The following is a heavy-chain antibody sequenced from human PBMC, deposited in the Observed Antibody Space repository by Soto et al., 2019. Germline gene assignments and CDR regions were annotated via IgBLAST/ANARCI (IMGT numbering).Heavy chain of an antibody. Sequence: SETLSLTCTVAGGSISSYYLSWIRQPPGKGLEWIGYIYYSGSTNYNPSLKSRVTISVDTSKNQFSLKLSSVTAADTAVYYCARVWGGAFDIWGQGTMVTVSS. CDR1: GGSISSYY. V-gene: IGHV4-59*01. J-gene: IGHJ3*02. CDR2: IYYSGST. D-gene: IGHD3-10*01. CDR3: ARVWGGAFDI.